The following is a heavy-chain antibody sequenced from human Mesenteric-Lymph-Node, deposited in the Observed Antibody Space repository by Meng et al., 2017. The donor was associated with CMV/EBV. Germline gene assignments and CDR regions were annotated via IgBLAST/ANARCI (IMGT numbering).Heavy chain of an antibody. J-gene: IGHJ6*02. V-gene: IGHV3-7*01. CDR3: ARDPGYYYYGMDV. Sequence: GESLKISCAASGFTFTSYAMSWVRQAPGKGLEWVANIKQDGSEKYYVDSVKGRFTISRDNAKNSLYLQMNSLRAEDTAVYYCARDPGYYYYGMDVWGQGTTVTVSS. CDR1: GFTFTSYA. CDR2: IKQDGSEK.